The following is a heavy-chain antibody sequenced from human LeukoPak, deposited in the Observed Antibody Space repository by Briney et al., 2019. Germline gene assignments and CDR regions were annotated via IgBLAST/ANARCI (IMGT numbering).Heavy chain of an antibody. CDR1: GYTLTELS. D-gene: IGHD2-2*01. CDR2: FDPEDGET. Sequence: GASVKVSCKVSGYTLTELSMHWVRQAPGKGLEWMGGFDPEDGETIYAQKFQGRVTMTEDTSTDTAYMELSSLRSEDTAVYYCATPAGKVEPMSFDYWGQGTLVTVSS. J-gene: IGHJ4*02. V-gene: IGHV1-24*01. CDR3: ATPAGKVEPMSFDY.